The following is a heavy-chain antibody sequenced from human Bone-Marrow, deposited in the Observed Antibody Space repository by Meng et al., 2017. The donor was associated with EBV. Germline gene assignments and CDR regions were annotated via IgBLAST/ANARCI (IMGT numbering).Heavy chain of an antibody. CDR2: ISGYDGNT. Sequence: HVQVVQSGAGVKKPGASVKVFCNAHGYTFSNYGIAWVRQAPGQGLEWMGWISGYDGNTNYEQKFQGRVTMTTDTSTSTAYMDLRSLRSDDTAVYYCARIGRFCGGDCYADYWGQGTLVTVSS. D-gene: IGHD2-21*01. CDR3: ARIGRFCGGDCYADY. J-gene: IGHJ4*02. V-gene: IGHV1-18*01. CDR1: GYTFSNYG.